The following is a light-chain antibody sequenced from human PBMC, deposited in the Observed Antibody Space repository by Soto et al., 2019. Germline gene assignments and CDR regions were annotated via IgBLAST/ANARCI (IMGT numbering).Light chain of an antibody. CDR1: QSINSN. CDR3: QQYNSWPRAT. V-gene: IGKV3-15*01. J-gene: IGKJ4*01. Sequence: IVMTQSPATLSVSPGERATLSCRASQSINSNLAWYQQKPGQAPRLLMFRASIRAAGFPARFSGSGSGTVFNIIISSLQSEDSAIYYCQQYNSWPRATFGGGTKVEIK. CDR2: RAS.